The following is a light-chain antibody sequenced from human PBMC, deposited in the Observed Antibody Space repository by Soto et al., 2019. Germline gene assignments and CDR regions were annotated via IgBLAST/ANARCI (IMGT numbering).Light chain of an antibody. CDR1: SSNIGAGYD. J-gene: IGLJ1*01. CDR3: QSYDSSLTRYV. CDR2: ANS. Sequence: QSVLTQPPSVSGAPGQRVTISCTGSSSNIGAGYDVHWYQQLPGTAPKLLIFANSNRPSGVPDRFSGSKSGTSASLAITGLQAEDEADYYCQSYDSSLTRYVFGTGTKLTVL. V-gene: IGLV1-40*01.